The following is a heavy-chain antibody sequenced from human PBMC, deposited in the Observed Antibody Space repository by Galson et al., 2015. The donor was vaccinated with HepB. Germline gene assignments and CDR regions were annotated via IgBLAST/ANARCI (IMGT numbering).Heavy chain of an antibody. D-gene: IGHD6-13*01. V-gene: IGHV3-9*01. CDR1: GFTFDDYA. J-gene: IGHJ3*02. CDR3: AAAGMDAFDI. Sequence: SLRLSCAASGFTFDDYAMHWVRQAPGKGLEWVSGISWNSGSIGYADSVKGRFTISRDNAKNSLYLQMNSLRAEDTALYHCAAAGMDAFDIWGQGTMVTVSS. CDR2: ISWNSGSI.